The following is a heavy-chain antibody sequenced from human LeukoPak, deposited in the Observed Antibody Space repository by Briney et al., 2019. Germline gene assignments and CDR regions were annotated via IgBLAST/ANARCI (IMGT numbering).Heavy chain of an antibody. Sequence: GGSLRLSCAASGFNFGSYKMNWVRQAPGKGLEWIGSTAGDVSDSVKGRFTISRDNARNTLYLQMRNLRADDMAVYYCAGAESSFALSAFDYWGQGTLVTVSS. D-gene: IGHD2-21*01. CDR3: AGAESSFALSAFDY. J-gene: IGHJ4*02. V-gene: IGHV3-48*03. CDR2: GSTAGDV. CDR1: GFNFGSYK.